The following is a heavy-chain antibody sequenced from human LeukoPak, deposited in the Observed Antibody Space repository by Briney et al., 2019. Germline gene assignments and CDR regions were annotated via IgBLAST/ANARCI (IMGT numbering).Heavy chain of an antibody. Sequence: GGSLRLSCAASAFTFTTYWMTWVRQAPGKGLERVANINLDGSEKYYVDSVKGRFTISRDNAENSLYLQMNSLRVEDTAVYYCARGGTTFDIWGQGTMVIVSS. J-gene: IGHJ3*02. CDR3: ARGGTTFDI. CDR2: INLDGSEK. D-gene: IGHD3/OR15-3a*01. CDR1: AFTFTTYW. V-gene: IGHV3-7*04.